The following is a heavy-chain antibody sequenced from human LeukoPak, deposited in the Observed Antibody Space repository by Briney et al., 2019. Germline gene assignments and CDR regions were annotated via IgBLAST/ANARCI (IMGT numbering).Heavy chain of an antibody. V-gene: IGHV3-9*01. Sequence: PGRSLRLSCAASGFTFDDYAMHWVRQAPGKGLEWVSGISWNSGSIGYADSVKGRFTISRDNAKNSLYLQMNSLRAEDTALYYCAKDALFLQLWPHFDYWGQGTLVTVSS. CDR3: AKDALFLQLWPHFDY. J-gene: IGHJ4*02. CDR1: GFTFDDYA. CDR2: ISWNSGSI. D-gene: IGHD5-18*01.